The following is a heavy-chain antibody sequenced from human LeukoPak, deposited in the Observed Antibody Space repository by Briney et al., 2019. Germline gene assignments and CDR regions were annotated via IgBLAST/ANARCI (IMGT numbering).Heavy chain of an antibody. Sequence: GGSLRLSCAASGFTFSSYAMSWVRQAPGKGLEWVSVISGGGVSTYYADSVKGRFTISRDNSKSTLYLQMNSLRVEDTAVYYCARLNNGYFVNWGQGTLITVSS. CDR1: GFTFSSYA. D-gene: IGHD2-15*01. CDR3: ARLNNGYFVN. CDR2: ISGGGVST. J-gene: IGHJ4*02. V-gene: IGHV3-23*01.